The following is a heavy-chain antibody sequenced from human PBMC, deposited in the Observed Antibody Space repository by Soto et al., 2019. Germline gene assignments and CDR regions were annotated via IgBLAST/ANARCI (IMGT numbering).Heavy chain of an antibody. J-gene: IGHJ4*02. CDR1: GGSFSGYY. CDR2: INHSGST. V-gene: IGHV4-34*01. Sequence: PSETLSLTCAVYGGSFSGYYWSWIRQPPGKGLEWIGEINHSGSTNYNPSLKSRVTISVDTSKNQFSLKLSSVTAADTAVYYCARLPTNSYCSSTSCYSDYWAREPWSPSPQ. D-gene: IGHD2-2*01. CDR3: ARLPTNSYCSSTSCYSDY.